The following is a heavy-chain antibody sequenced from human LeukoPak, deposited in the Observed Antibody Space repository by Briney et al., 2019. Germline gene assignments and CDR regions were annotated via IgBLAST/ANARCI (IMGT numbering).Heavy chain of an antibody. J-gene: IGHJ4*02. D-gene: IGHD5-18*01. CDR1: GGSISDHD. CDR3: ARGFSYGYGLLGY. V-gene: IGHV4-4*07. CDR2: IYSSGST. Sequence: SETLSLTCTVSGGSISDHDWSWIRQPAGKGLEWIGHIYSSGSTNYNPSLTSRVTMSVDTSKNQFSLKLSSVTAADTSVYYCARGFSYGYGLLGYWGQGTLVTVYS.